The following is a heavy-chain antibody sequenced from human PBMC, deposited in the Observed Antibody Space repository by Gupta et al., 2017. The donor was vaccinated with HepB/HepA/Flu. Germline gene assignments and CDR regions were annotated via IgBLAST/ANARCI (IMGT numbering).Heavy chain of an antibody. CDR1: GFTFRSYG. CDR2: IWYDGSNK. CDR3: ARGDLWYSSGWDFDY. D-gene: IGHD6-19*01. Sequence: QVQLVESGGGVVQPGRSLRLSCAAAGFTFRSYGMTWVRQAPGKGLEWVAVIWYDGSNKYYADSVKGRFTISRDNSKNTLFLQMNSLRAEDTAVYYCARGDLWYSSGWDFDYWGQGTLVTVSS. J-gene: IGHJ4*02. V-gene: IGHV3-33*01.